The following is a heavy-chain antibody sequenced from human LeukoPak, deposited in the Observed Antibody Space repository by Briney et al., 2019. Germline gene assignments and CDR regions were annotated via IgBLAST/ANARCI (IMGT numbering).Heavy chain of an antibody. Sequence: SVKVSCKASGGTFSSYAISWVRQAPGQGLEWMGGIIPIFGTANYAQKSQGRVTITADESTSTAYMELSSLRSEDTAVYYCARFSGWGTHDDYWGQGTLVTVSS. CDR2: IIPIFGTA. D-gene: IGHD3-16*01. CDR3: ARFSGWGTHDDY. V-gene: IGHV1-69*13. J-gene: IGHJ4*02. CDR1: GGTFSSYA.